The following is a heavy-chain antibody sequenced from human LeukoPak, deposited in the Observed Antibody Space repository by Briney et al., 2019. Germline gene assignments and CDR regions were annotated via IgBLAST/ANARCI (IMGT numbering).Heavy chain of an antibody. D-gene: IGHD3-10*01. V-gene: IGHV3-66*02. CDR1: GFTPSSYS. CDR3: AKSHASGIFDY. Sequence: GGSLRLSCAASGFTPSSYSMNWVRQAPGKGLEWVSVIYSAGSTYYADSVRGRFTVSRDNSRNTLYLQMNSLRAEDTAVYYCAKSHASGIFDYWGQGPLVTVSS. CDR2: IYSAGST. J-gene: IGHJ4*02.